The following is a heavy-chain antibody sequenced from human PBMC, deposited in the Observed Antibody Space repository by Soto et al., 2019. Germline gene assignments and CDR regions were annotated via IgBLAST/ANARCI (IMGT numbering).Heavy chain of an antibody. CDR1: GFTFSDYY. CDR3: ARAITMVRGVRSWFDP. Sequence: PGGSLRLSCAASGFTFSDYYMSWIRQAPGKGLEWVSYISSSSSYTNYADSVKGRFTISRDNAKNSLYLQMNSLRAEDTAVYYCARAITMVRGVRSWFDPWGQGTLVTVSS. J-gene: IGHJ5*02. D-gene: IGHD3-10*01. CDR2: ISSSSSYT. V-gene: IGHV3-11*06.